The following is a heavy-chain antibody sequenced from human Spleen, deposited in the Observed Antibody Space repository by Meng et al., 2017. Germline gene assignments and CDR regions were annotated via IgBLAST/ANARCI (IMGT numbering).Heavy chain of an antibody. CDR2: ISGTGGVT. CDR3: AKFGPYSTEAGSNRDYFYYGMDV. CDR1: GFYFSNAW. J-gene: IGHJ6*02. Sequence: GESLKISCAASGFYFSNAWMSWVRQAPGKGLEWVSAISGTGGVTNYADSVKGRFTMSRDNSKNMIFLQMSSLRAEDTGEYYCAKFGPYSTEAGSNRDYFYYGMDVWGQGTTVTVSS. V-gene: IGHV3-23*01. D-gene: IGHD6-19*01.